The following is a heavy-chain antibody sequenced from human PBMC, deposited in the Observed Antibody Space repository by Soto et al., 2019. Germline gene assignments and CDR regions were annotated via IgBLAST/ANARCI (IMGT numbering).Heavy chain of an antibody. CDR1: GYTFTSYG. D-gene: IGHD5-12*01. CDR2: ISAYNGNT. CDR3: GRSGGSDVDS. V-gene: IGHV1-18*01. Sequence: QVQLVQSGAEVKKPGASVKVSCKASGYTFTSYGISWVRQAPGQGLEWMGWISAYNGNTNYAQKLQGRVTMTTDTSTGKAYMGRRSLGSDDTAVDYWGRSGGSDVDSLGQGSLVTVSS. J-gene: IGHJ4*02.